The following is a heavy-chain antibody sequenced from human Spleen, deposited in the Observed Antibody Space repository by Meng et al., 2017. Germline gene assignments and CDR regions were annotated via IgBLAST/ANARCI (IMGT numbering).Heavy chain of an antibody. Sequence: QVQLQQWGAGLLKPSETLSLTCAVYGGYFSGYYWRWFRQPPGKGLEWIGEINHSGSTNYNPSLKSRVTISVDTSKNQFSLKLSSVTAADTAVYYCARVAYRWGGDCSYFDYWGQGTLVTVSS. J-gene: IGHJ4*02. CDR2: INHSGST. V-gene: IGHV4-34*01. D-gene: IGHD2-21*02. CDR1: GGYFSGYY. CDR3: ARVAYRWGGDCSYFDY.